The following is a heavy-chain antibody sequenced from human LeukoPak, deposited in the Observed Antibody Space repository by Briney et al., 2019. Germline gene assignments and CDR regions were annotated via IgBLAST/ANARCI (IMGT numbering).Heavy chain of an antibody. J-gene: IGHJ4*02. CDR2: INPNTGGF. D-gene: IGHD5-18*01. CDR3: ARDLVTGYSYGAIDY. V-gene: IGHV1-2*02. CDR1: GYTFTAYY. Sequence: ASVKVSCKASGYTFTAYYIHWVRQAPGQGPEWMGWINPNTGGFNQAQKFQGRVIMTRDTSISTAYMALSSLESDDTAVYYCARDLVTGYSYGAIDYWGRGTLVTVSS.